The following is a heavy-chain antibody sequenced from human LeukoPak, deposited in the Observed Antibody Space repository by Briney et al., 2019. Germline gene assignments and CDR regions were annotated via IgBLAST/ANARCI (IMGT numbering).Heavy chain of an antibody. CDR2: IYHSGST. CDR3: ARATGGSVYN. CDR1: GGSISSGGYS. V-gene: IGHV4-30-2*01. J-gene: IGHJ4*02. D-gene: IGHD3-10*01. Sequence: PSETLSLTCAVSGGSISSGGYSWSWIRQPPGKGLEWIGYIYHSGSTYYNPSLKGRVTISVDRSKNQFSLKLSSVTAADTAVYYCARATGGSVYNWGQGTLVTVSS.